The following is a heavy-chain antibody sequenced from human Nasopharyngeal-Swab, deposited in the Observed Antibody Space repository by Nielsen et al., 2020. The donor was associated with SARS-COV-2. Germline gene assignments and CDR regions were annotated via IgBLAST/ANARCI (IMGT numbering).Heavy chain of an antibody. J-gene: IGHJ4*02. Sequence: GKGLEWISFISSSGTKEQYRGSVRGRFTISRDNAKNSAYLHMNSLRAEDTAIYYCAGQYSFGYYFDYWGQGTLVTVSS. D-gene: IGHD3-3*01. CDR3: AGQYSFGYYFDY. V-gene: IGHV3-11*01. CDR2: ISSSGTKE.